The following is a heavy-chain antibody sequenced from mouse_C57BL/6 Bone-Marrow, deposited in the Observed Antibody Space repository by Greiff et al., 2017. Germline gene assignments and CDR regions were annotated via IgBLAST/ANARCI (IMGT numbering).Heavy chain of an antibody. V-gene: IGHV5-4*01. CDR3: AREPDHATGCAY. CDR1: GFTFSSYA. D-gene: IGHD3-2*02. J-gene: IGHJ3*01. Sequence: EVKLMESGGGLVKPGGSLKLSCAASGFTFSSYAMSWVRQTPEKRLQWVATISDGGSYPYYPDNVKGRFTISRDNAKNNLYLPLRQLRSGYTARYYCAREPDHATGCAYWGEGTLGTVSA. CDR2: ISDGGSYP.